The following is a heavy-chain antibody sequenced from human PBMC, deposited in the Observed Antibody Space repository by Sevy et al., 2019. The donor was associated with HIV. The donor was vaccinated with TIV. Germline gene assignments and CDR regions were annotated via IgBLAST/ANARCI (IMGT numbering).Heavy chain of an antibody. D-gene: IGHD3-22*01. V-gene: IGHV3-23*01. J-gene: IGHJ4*02. CDR3: ANLGTSYYESNCYYYQAPFDY. CDR1: GFTFSSYA. Sequence: GGYLRLSCAASGFTFSSYAMSWVRQAPGKGLEWVSGISGSGGRTYYADSVKGRFTISRDNSKNTLYLQMKSLRAEDTAVYYCANLGTSYYESNCYYYQAPFDYWGQGTLVTVSS. CDR2: ISGSGGRT.